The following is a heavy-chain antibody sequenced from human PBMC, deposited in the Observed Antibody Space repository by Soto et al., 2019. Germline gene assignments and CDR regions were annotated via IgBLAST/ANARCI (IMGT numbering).Heavy chain of an antibody. V-gene: IGHV1-18*01. CDR1: GYIFVNYG. CDR3: VMVDNYVTPTPQDV. CDR2: ISPYTGNT. Sequence: QVQLVQSGDEVKKPGASVKVSCKASGYIFVNYGIAWVRQAPGQGLEWMGWISPYTGNTHSATKVQGRLTMTTDTSTSTAYMDLGSLTSDDTAVYYCVMVDNYVTPTPQDVWGHWTTVTVSS. D-gene: IGHD3-16*01. J-gene: IGHJ6*02.